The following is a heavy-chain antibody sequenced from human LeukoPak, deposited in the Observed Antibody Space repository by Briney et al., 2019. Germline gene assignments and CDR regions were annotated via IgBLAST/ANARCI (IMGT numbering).Heavy chain of an antibody. J-gene: IGHJ4*02. CDR2: IIPIFGTA. D-gene: IGHD6-19*01. Sequence: ASVKVSCKASGGTFSSYAISWVRQAPGQGLEWMGGIIPIFGTANYAQKFQGRVTITTDESTSTAYMELSSLRSEDTAVYYCASSGWYAGFGYWGQGTLVTVSS. CDR1: GGTFSSYA. V-gene: IGHV1-69*05. CDR3: ASSGWYAGFGY.